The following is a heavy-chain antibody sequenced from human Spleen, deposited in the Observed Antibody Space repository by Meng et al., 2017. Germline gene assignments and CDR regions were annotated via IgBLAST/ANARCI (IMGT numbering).Heavy chain of an antibody. CDR3: AREPLWVAGAGTDV. Sequence: SETLSLTCTVSGGSISSSSYYWGWIRQPPGKGLEWIGSIYYSGSTYYNPSLKSRVTISVDTSKNQFSLKLSSVTAADTAVYYCAREPLWVAGAGTDVWGQGTTVTVSS. D-gene: IGHD6-19*01. CDR1: GGSISSSSYY. J-gene: IGHJ6*02. CDR2: IYYSGST. V-gene: IGHV4-39*07.